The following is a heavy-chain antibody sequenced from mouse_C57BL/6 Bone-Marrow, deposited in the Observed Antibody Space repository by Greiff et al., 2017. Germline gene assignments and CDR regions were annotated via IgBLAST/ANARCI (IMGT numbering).Heavy chain of an antibody. D-gene: IGHD2-3*01. J-gene: IGHJ4*01. V-gene: IGHV1-63*01. CDR3: ARVGYYVSYYAMDY. CDR2: IYPGGGYT. Sequence: QVQLKQSGAELVRPGTSVKMSCKASGYTFTNYWIGWAKQRPGHGLEWIGDIYPGGGYTNYNEKFKGKATLTADKSSSTAYMQFSSLTSEDSAIYYCARVGYYVSYYAMDYWGQGTSVTVSS. CDR1: GYTFTNYW.